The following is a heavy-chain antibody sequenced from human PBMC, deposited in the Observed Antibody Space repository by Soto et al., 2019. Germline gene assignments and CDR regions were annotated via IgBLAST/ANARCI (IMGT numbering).Heavy chain of an antibody. D-gene: IGHD3-10*01. CDR2: ISSSGGTI. V-gene: IGHV3-48*03. CDR1: GFTFSSYE. CDR3: ARILVNYYGSGSPFDY. Sequence: VGSLRLSCAASGFTFSSYEMNWVRQAPGKGLEWVSYISSSGGTIYYADSVKGRFTISRDNAKNSLYLQMNSLRAEDTAVFYCARILVNYYGSGSPFDYWGQGTLVTVSS. J-gene: IGHJ4*02.